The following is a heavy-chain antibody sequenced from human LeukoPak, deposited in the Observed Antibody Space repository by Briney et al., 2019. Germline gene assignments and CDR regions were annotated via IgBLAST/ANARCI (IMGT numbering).Heavy chain of an antibody. CDR3: ATAPYYGSGSYNGEDY. Sequence: PGGSLRLSCATSGFTFRHYAMHWVRQAPGKGLEWVTVISYDGFNQYYTDSVKGRFTISRDNFKNTLYLQMNSLTFEDTAVYYCATAPYYGSGSYNGEDYWGQGTLATVSS. J-gene: IGHJ4*02. V-gene: IGHV3-30*04. CDR2: ISYDGFNQ. CDR1: GFTFRHYA. D-gene: IGHD3-10*01.